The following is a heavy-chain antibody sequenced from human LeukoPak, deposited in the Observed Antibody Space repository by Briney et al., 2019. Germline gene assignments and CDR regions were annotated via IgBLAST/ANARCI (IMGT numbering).Heavy chain of an antibody. CDR1: GYTFTDYY. J-gene: IGHJ5*01. CDR2: ISAYNGNT. V-gene: IGHV1-18*04. Sequence: GASVKVSCKASGYTFTDYYMHWVRQAPGQGLEWMGWISAYNGNTYYAQKLQGRVTMTTDTSTNTAYMELRSLKSDDTAVYYCARENGDGSSSWAYNWFDSWGQGTLVTVSS. CDR3: ARENGDGSSSWAYNWFDS. D-gene: IGHD6-13*01.